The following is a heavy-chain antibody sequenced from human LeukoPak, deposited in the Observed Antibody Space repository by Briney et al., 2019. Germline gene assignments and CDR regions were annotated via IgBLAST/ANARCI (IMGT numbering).Heavy chain of an antibody. D-gene: IGHD3-22*01. CDR1: GFTFSSYA. V-gene: IGHV3-23*01. J-gene: IGHJ4*02. Sequence: GGSLRLSCAASGFTFSSYAMSWVRQAPGKGLEWVSAISGSGGSTYYADPVKGQFTISRDNSKNTLYLQMNSLRAEDTAVYYCAKYADYYDSSGYYNYWGQGTLVTVSS. CDR2: ISGSGGST. CDR3: AKYADYYDSSGYYNY.